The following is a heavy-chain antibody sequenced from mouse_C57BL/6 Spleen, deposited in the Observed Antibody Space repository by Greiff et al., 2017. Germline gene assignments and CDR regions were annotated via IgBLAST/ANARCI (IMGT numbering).Heavy chain of an antibody. CDR1: GYTFTDYE. J-gene: IGHJ2*01. CDR3: TIYYESHFDY. CDR2: IDPETGGT. V-gene: IGHV1-15*01. Sequence: VQLQQSGAELVRPGASVTLSCKASGYTFTDYEMHWVKQTPVHGLEWIGAIDPETGGTAYNQKFKGKAILTADKSSSTAYMELRSLTSEDSAVYYCTIYYESHFDYWGQGTTLTVSS. D-gene: IGHD2-4*01.